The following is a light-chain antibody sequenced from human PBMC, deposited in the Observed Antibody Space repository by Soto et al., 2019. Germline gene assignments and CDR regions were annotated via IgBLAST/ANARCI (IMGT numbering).Light chain of an antibody. V-gene: IGKV1-12*01. CDR2: AAS. CDR3: QQSNNHPIS. CDR1: EDISTW. Sequence: EIQMTQSPSSVSASVGDRVTITCRSSEDISTWLAWYQQKPGKAPKLLIYAASSLQSGVPSRFSGSGSGTDFTLTISSLQPEDFATYYCQQSNNHPISFGQGTRLEIK. J-gene: IGKJ5*01.